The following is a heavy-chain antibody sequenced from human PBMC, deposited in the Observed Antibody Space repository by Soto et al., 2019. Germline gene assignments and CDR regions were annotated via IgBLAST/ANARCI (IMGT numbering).Heavy chain of an antibody. J-gene: IGHJ5*02. CDR1: GFTFSSYA. V-gene: IGHV3-23*01. Sequence: EVQLLESGGGLVQPGGSLRLSCAASGFTFSSYAMSWVRQAPGKGLEWVSAISGSGGSTYYADSVKGRFTISRDNSKKPLYLQLHSLRGDDTSVYYCANCPSPRYSNNGVCPLNWFDPWGHGTLGSVSS. CDR2: ISGSGGST. CDR3: ANCPSPRYSNNGVCPLNWFDP. D-gene: IGHD2-8*01.